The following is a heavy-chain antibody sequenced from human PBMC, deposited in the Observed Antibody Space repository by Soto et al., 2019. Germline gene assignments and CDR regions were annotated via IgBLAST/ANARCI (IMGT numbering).Heavy chain of an antibody. CDR3: AMKYIGSIEY. J-gene: IGHJ4*02. V-gene: IGHV1-18*01. D-gene: IGHD1-26*01. CDR2: ISAYNGNT. Sequence: QVQLVQSGAEVKKPVTSVKVSCKASGYTFTIYGISWVRQAPGQGLEWMGWISAYNGNTNYAQKLQDRVTMTTDTTTATAYMKLRSLISDVTTVYYCAMKYIGSIEYWGQGTLVTVSS. CDR1: GYTFTIYG.